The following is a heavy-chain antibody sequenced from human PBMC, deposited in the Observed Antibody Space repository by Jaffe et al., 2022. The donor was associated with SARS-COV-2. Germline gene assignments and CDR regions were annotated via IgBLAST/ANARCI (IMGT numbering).Heavy chain of an antibody. CDR1: GFTFSSYS. J-gene: IGHJ6*02. Sequence: EVQLVESGGGLVKPGGSLRLSCAASGFTFSSYSMNWVRQAPGKGLEWVSSISSSSSYIYYADSVKGRFTISRDNAKNSLYLQMNSLRAEDTAVYYCAREGSYGYYYYGMDVWGQGTTVTVSS. CDR2: ISSSSSYI. CDR3: AREGSYGYYYYGMDV. D-gene: IGHD5-18*01. V-gene: IGHV3-21*01.